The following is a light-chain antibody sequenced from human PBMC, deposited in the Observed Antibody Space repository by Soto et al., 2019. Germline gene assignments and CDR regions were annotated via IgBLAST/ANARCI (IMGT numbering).Light chain of an antibody. CDR2: GAS. J-gene: IGKJ4*01. CDR3: QQYGSSPTLT. V-gene: IGKV3-20*01. CDR1: QSVSSSY. Sequence: EIVLTQSPGTLSFSPGERATLSCRASQSVSSSYLAWYQQKPGQAPRLLIYGASSRATGIPDRFSGSGSGTDFTLTISRREPEDFAVYYCQQYGSSPTLTFGGGTKVDIK.